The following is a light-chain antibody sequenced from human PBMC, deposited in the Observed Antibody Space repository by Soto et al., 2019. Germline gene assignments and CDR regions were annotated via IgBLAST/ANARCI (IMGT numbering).Light chain of an antibody. J-gene: IGKJ1*01. V-gene: IGKV3-20*01. CDR2: GAS. CDR1: QSVDSTF. Sequence: EVVLTQSPGSLSLSPGQRATLSCRASQSVDSTFFAWYQKKPGQAPRLLIYGASKRATGIPARFSGSWSGTDFTLISSRLEPEDFEVYYCQQYMSSVTFGQGTKVEIK. CDR3: QQYMSSVT.